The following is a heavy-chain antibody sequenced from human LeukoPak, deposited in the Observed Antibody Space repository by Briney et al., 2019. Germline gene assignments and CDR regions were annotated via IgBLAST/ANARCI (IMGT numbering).Heavy chain of an antibody. J-gene: IGHJ4*02. CDR2: IWYDGSNK. D-gene: IGHD2-15*01. V-gene: IGHV3-33*01. Sequence: PGRPLRLSCAASGFTFSSYGMHWVRQAPGKGLEWVAVIWYDGSNKYYADSVKGRFTISRDNSKNTLYLQMSSLRAEDTAVYYCARGSYCSGGSCYYLDYWGQGTLVTVSS. CDR3: ARGSYCSGGSCYYLDY. CDR1: GFTFSSYG.